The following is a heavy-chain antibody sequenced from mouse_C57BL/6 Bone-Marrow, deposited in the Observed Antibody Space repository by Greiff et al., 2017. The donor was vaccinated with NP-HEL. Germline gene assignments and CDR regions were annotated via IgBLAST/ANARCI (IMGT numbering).Heavy chain of an antibody. J-gene: IGHJ3*01. CDR1: GYTFTSYW. CDR3: AREGFAY. Sequence: QVHVKQPGAELVRPGSSVKLSCKASGYTFTSYWMHWVKQRPIQGLEWIGNIDPSDSETHYNQNFKDKATLTVDKSSSTAYLQLSRLTSEDSAVYYCAREGFAYWGPGTLVTVSA. V-gene: IGHV1-52*01. CDR2: IDPSDSET.